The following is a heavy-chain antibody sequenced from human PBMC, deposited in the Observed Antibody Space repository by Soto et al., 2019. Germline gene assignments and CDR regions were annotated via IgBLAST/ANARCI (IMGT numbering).Heavy chain of an antibody. D-gene: IGHD3-10*01. J-gene: IGHJ4*02. Sequence: EVQLLESGGGLVPRGGSLRLSCAASGFTFSSYAMSWVRQAPGKGLEWVSAISGSGGSTYYADSVKGRFTISRDNSKNTLYLQMNSLRAEDTAVYYCAKASGWFGEFDYWGQGTLVTVSS. CDR2: ISGSGGST. V-gene: IGHV3-23*01. CDR3: AKASGWFGEFDY. CDR1: GFTFSSYA.